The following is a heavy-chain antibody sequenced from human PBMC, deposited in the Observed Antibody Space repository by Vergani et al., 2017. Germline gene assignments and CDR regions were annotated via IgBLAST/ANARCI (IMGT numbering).Heavy chain of an antibody. CDR3: AREPPLSGFFDY. CDR1: GYTFTAYY. Sequence: QVQLVQSGAEVGKPGASVKISCKASGYTFTAYYIHWVRHAPEQGLEWVGVISPDGFSTFYAQKFQGRVTITRDTSTSTVYVEVTSLRSDDTAVYYCAREPPLSGFFDYWGQGTLVTVSS. D-gene: IGHD1-14*01. J-gene: IGHJ4*02. CDR2: ISPDGFST. V-gene: IGHV1-46*03.